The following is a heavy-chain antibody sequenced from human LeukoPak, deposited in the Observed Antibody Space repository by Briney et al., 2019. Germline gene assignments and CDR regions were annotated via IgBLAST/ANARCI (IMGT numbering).Heavy chain of an antibody. J-gene: IGHJ4*02. CDR3: ARVNYGDYASLFFDY. D-gene: IGHD4-17*01. V-gene: IGHV4-34*01. Sequence: PSETLSLTCAVYGGSFSGYYWSWIRQPPGKGLEWIGEINHSGSTNYNPSLKSRVTISVDTSKNQFSLKLSSVTAADTAVYYCARVNYGDYASLFFDYWGQGTLVTVSS. CDR2: INHSGST. CDR1: GGSFSGYY.